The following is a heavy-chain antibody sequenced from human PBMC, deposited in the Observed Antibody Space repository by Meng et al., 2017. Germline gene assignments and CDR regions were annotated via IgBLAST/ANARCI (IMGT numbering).Heavy chain of an antibody. CDR1: VGTFSSYA. CDR3: ARDPEVEMATIGAGAFDI. Sequence: SVKVSCKASVGTFSSYAISWVRQAPGQGLEWMGGIIPIFGTANYAQKFQGRVTITADKSTSTAYMELSSLRSEDTAVYYCARDPEVEMATIGAGAFDIWGQGTMVTVSS. V-gene: IGHV1-69*06. J-gene: IGHJ3*02. D-gene: IGHD5-24*01. CDR2: IIPIFGTA.